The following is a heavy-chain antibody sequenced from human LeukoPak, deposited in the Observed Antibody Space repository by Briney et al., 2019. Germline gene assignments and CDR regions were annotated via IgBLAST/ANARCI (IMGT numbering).Heavy chain of an antibody. CDR3: ASRDPTKGAFDY. D-gene: IGHD2-2*01. Sequence: SETLSLTCTVSGGSISSSSYYWGWIRQPPGKGLEWIGSIYYSGSTYYNPSLKSRVTISVDTSRNQFSLKLSSVTAADTAVYYCASRDPTKGAFDYWGQGSLVTVSS. CDR2: IYYSGST. CDR1: GGSISSSSYY. J-gene: IGHJ4*02. V-gene: IGHV4-39*01.